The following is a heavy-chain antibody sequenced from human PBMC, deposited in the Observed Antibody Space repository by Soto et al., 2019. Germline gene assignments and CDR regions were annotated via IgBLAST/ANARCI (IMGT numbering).Heavy chain of an antibody. CDR2: INHSGST. CDR3: ARSYGSGRYRNWFDP. D-gene: IGHD3-10*01. J-gene: IGHJ5*02. CDR1: GGSFSGYY. Sequence: PSETLSLTCAVYGGSFSGYYWSWIRQPPGKGLEWIGEINHSGSTNYNPSLKSRVTISVDTSKNQFSLKLSSVTAADTAVYYCARSYGSGRYRNWFDPWGQGTLVTVSS. V-gene: IGHV4-34*01.